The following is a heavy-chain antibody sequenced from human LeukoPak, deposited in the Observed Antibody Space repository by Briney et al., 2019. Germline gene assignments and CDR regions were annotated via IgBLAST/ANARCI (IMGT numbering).Heavy chain of an antibody. CDR1: GFTLSSSA. J-gene: IGHJ4*02. V-gene: IGHV3-23*01. Sequence: SGGSLRLSCAASGFTLSSSAMSWVRQAPGKGLERVSAISNNGGYTYYADSVQGRFTISRDNSKSTLCLQMNSLRAEDTAVYYCAKQLGYCSDGSCYFPYWGQGTLVTVSS. CDR2: ISNNGGYT. D-gene: IGHD2-15*01. CDR3: AKQLGYCSDGSCYFPY.